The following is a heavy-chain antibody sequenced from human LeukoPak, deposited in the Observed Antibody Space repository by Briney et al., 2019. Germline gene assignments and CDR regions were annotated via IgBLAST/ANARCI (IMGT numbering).Heavy chain of an antibody. Sequence: SETLSFTCTVSGGSISSYYWSWIRQPPGKGLEWIGYIYYSGSTNYNPSLKSRVTISVDTSKNQFSLKLSSVTAADTAVYYCARFGTVVAIDCWGQGTLVTVSS. CDR3: ARFGTVVAIDC. V-gene: IGHV4-59*08. J-gene: IGHJ4*02. CDR2: IYYSGST. D-gene: IGHD2-15*01. CDR1: GGSISSYY.